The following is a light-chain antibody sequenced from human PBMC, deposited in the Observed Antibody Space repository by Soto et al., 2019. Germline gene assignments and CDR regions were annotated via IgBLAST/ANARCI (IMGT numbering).Light chain of an antibody. CDR3: QQYNSYLWT. CDR2: KAS. CDR1: QSISSW. V-gene: IGKV1-5*03. J-gene: IGKJ1*01. Sequence: DIQMTQSPSTLSASVGDRVTITCRASQSISSWLAWYQQKPEKAPKLLIYKASSLESGVPSRFSGSGSVTEFTLTISSLQPDDFATYYCQQYNSYLWTFGQGTKVEIK.